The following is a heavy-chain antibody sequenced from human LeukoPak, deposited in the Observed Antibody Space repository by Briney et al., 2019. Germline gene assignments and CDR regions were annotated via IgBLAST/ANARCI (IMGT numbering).Heavy chain of an antibody. CDR1: GFTFSSYT. Sequence: PGGSLRLSCAASGFTFSSYTMNWVRQAPGKGLEWVSSISGSSRYIYYADSVKGRFTISTDYSLFLQMNSLRADDTAVYYCARELVDTSGHYYLDYWGQGTLVTVSS. J-gene: IGHJ4*02. CDR2: ISGSSRYI. D-gene: IGHD3-22*01. V-gene: IGHV3-21*01. CDR3: ARELVDTSGHYYLDY.